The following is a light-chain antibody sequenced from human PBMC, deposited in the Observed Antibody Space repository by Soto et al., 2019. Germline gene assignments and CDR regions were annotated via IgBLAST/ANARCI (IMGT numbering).Light chain of an antibody. J-gene: IGKJ3*01. CDR1: QSVSSY. CDR2: DAS. V-gene: IGKV3-11*01. CDR3: QQRSGWPPLFT. Sequence: EIVLTQSPATLSLSPGERATLSCRASQSVSSYLAWYQQRPGQPPRLLMYDASNRATGIPARFSGSGSGTDFTLTISSLEPEDFAIYYCQQRSGWPPLFTFGPGTNVDI.